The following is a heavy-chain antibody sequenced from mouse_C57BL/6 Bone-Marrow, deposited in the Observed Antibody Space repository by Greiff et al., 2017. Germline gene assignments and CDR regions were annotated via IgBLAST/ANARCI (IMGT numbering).Heavy chain of an antibody. CDR1: GYTFTSYW. CDR2: IYPGSGST. Sequence: VQLQQSGAELVKPGASVKMSCKASGYTFTSYWITWVKQRPGQGLEWIGDIYPGSGSTNYNEKFKSKATLTVDTSSSTAYMQLRSLTSEDSAVYYCARPYYSNYWYFDVWGTGTTVTVSS. J-gene: IGHJ1*03. CDR3: ARPYYSNYWYFDV. V-gene: IGHV1-55*01. D-gene: IGHD2-5*01.